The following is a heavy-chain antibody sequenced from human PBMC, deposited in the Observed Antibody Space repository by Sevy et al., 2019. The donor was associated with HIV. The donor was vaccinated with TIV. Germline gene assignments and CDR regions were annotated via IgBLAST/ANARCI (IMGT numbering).Heavy chain of an antibody. Sequence: SETLSLTCTVSGGSISSSSYYWGWIRQPPGKGLEWIGSIYYSGSTSYNPSLKSRVTISVDTSKNQFSLKLSSVTAADTAVYYCARPVNYYDSSGYFDAFDIWGQGTMVTVSS. CDR3: ARPVNYYDSSGYFDAFDI. CDR2: IYYSGST. V-gene: IGHV4-39*01. CDR1: GGSISSSSYY. J-gene: IGHJ3*02. D-gene: IGHD3-22*01.